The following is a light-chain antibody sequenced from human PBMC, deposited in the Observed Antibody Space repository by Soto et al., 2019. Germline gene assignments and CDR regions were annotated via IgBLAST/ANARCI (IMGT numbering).Light chain of an antibody. J-gene: IGKJ4*01. CDR2: GAS. CDR1: QSVKSNK. V-gene: IGKV3-20*01. CDR3: QQYGSPALS. Sequence: EIVLTQSPGTLSLSPGERATLSCRASQSVKSNKLAWYQQTPGQGPRLLIYGASSRATGIPDRFSGSGSGTDFNLTITRVEPEDFALYYCQQYGSPALSFGGGTKVEI.